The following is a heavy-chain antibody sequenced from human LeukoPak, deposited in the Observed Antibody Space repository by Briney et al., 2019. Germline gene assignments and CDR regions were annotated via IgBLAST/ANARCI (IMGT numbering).Heavy chain of an antibody. CDR2: VYYSGST. CDR1: GGSISSYY. D-gene: IGHD2-2*01. V-gene: IGHV4-59*12. CDR3: ARTTKYQFKWAGFDP. Sequence: SETLSLTCTVSGGSISSYYWSWIRQPPGKGLEWIGCVYYSGSTNYNPSLKSRVTISVDTSKNQFSLKLSSVTAADTAVYYCARTTKYQFKWAGFDPWGQGALVTVSS. J-gene: IGHJ5*02.